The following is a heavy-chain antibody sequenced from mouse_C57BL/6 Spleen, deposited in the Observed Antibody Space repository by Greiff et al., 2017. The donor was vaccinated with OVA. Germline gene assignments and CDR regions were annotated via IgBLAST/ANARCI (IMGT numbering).Heavy chain of an antibody. CDR2: IDPSDSYT. V-gene: IGHV1-69*01. J-gene: IGHJ1*03. CDR3: ARRSSSPRYFDV. D-gene: IGHD1-1*01. Sequence: QVQLQQPGAELVMPGASVKLSCKASGYTFTSYWMHWVKQRPGQGLEWIGEIDPSDSYTNYNQKFKGKSTLTGDKSSSTAYMQLSSLTSEDSSVYYCARRSSSPRYFDVWGTGTTVTVSS. CDR1: GYTFTSYW.